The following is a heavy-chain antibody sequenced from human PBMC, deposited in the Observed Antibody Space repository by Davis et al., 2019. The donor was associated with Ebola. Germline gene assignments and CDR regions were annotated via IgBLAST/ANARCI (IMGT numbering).Heavy chain of an antibody. CDR2: IYYSGST. J-gene: IGHJ4*02. D-gene: IGHD5-12*01. V-gene: IGHV4-39*07. CDR3: ARATLTYSGYPYYFDY. CDR1: GGSISSSSYY. Sequence: SETLSLTCTVSGGSISSSSYYWGWIRQPPGKGLEWIGSIYYSGSTYYNPSLKSRVTISVDTSKNQFSLKLSSVTAADTAVYYCARATLTYSGYPYYFDYWGQGTLVTVSS.